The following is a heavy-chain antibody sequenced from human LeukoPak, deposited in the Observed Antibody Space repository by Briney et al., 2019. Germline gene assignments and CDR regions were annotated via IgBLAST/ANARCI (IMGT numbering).Heavy chain of an antibody. J-gene: IGHJ4*02. D-gene: IGHD3-22*01. CDR3: ASRHTYDSSGYYYYYFDY. CDR1: GITFSRYW. CDR2: IKQDGSEK. V-gene: IGHV3-7*01. Sequence: PGGSLRLSCAASGITFSRYWMCWVRQAPGKGLEWVANIKQDGSEKEYVDSVKGRFTISRDNAKNSLYLQMNILRAEDTAVYYCASRHTYDSSGYYYYYFDYWGQGTLVTVSS.